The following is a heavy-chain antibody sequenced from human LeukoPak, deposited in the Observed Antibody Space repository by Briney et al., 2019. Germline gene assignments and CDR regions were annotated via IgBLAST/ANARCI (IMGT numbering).Heavy chain of an antibody. CDR1: GGSISSSY. CDR3: ARQCSGDSCYVDY. V-gene: IGHV4-59*01. CDR2: IYYSGST. D-gene: IGHD2-15*01. J-gene: IGHJ4*02. Sequence: PSETLSLTCTVSGGSISSSYWSWIRQPPGKGLEWIGYIYYSGSTNYNPSLKSRVTISLDTSKNQFSLKLGSVTAADAAVYYCARQCSGDSCYVDYWGQGTLVTVSS.